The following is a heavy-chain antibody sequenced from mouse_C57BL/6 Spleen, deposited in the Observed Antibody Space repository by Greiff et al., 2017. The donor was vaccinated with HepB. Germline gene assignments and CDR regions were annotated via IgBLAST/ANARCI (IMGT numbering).Heavy chain of an antibody. CDR1: GYSITSGYY. CDR2: ISYDGSN. D-gene: IGHD2-3*01. CDR3: ARGYDGYSYYFDY. Sequence: EVKLMESGPGLVKPSQSLSLTCSVTGYSITSGYYWNWIRQFPGNKLEWMGYISYDGSNNYNPSLKNRISITRDTSKNQFFLKLNSVTTEDTATYYCARGYDGYSYYFDYWGQGTTLTVSS. J-gene: IGHJ2*01. V-gene: IGHV3-6*01.